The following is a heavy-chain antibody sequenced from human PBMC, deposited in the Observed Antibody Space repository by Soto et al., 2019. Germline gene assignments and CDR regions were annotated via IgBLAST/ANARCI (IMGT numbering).Heavy chain of an antibody. CDR1: EFTFSNYA. CDR2: IGSGGSPT. Sequence: GGSLRLSCAASEFTFSNYAMSWVRQAPGKGLGWVSSIGSGGSPTYYADSVKGRFTISRDNSKNTLYLQMNSLRAEDTAVYYCAKGALSTYFDWGQGTLVTVSS. CDR3: AKGALSTYFD. J-gene: IGHJ4*02. D-gene: IGHD3-9*01. V-gene: IGHV3-23*01.